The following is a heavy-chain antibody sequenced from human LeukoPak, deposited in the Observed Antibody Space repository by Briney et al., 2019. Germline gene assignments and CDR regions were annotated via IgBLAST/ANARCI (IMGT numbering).Heavy chain of an antibody. Sequence: GGSLRLSCAASGFTFSSYGMHWVRQAPGKGLEWVAVISYDGSNKYNEDSVKGRFTISRDNSKNTLYLQMNSLRAEDTAVYYCARGYFWLFDYWGQGALVTVSS. D-gene: IGHD1-14*01. CDR3: ARGYFWLFDY. V-gene: IGHV3-30*03. CDR2: ISYDGSNK. J-gene: IGHJ4*02. CDR1: GFTFSSYG.